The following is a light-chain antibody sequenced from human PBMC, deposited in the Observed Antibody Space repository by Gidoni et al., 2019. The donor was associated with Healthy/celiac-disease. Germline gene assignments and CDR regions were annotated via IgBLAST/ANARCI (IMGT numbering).Light chain of an antibody. J-gene: IGKJ1*01. CDR2: KAS. Sequence: DIQRTQSPSTLSASVGDRVTITCRASQSISSWLAWYQQKPGKAPKLLIYKASSLESGVPSSFSGSGSGTAFTLTISRLQPDDFATCYCQQCNSYSWTFGQGTKVEIK. CDR1: QSISSW. V-gene: IGKV1-5*03. CDR3: QQCNSYSWT.